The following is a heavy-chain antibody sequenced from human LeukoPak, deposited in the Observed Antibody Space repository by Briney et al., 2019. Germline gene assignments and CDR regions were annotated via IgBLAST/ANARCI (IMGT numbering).Heavy chain of an antibody. Sequence: GSSVKVSCKASGGTFSSYAISWVRQAPGQGLEWMGGIIPIFGTANYAQKFQGRVTITADKSTSTAYMELSSLRSEDTAVYYCARAAIRGYSYAVGGYWGQGTPVTVSS. CDR2: IIPIFGTA. D-gene: IGHD5-18*01. CDR1: GGTFSSYA. J-gene: IGHJ4*02. V-gene: IGHV1-69*06. CDR3: ARAAIRGYSYAVGGY.